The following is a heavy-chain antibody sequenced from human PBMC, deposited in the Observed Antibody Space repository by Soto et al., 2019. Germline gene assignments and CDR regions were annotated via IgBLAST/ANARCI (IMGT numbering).Heavy chain of an antibody. CDR2: IYYSGST. Sequence: PSETLSLTCTVSGGSISSGDYYWSWIRQPPGKGLEWIGYIYYSGSTYYNPSLKSRVTISVDTSKNQFSLKLCSVTAADTAVYYCARYGSGSYFPSQDAFDIWGQGTMVTVSS. D-gene: IGHD3-10*01. V-gene: IGHV4-30-4*01. CDR3: ARYGSGSYFPSQDAFDI. CDR1: GGSISSGDYY. J-gene: IGHJ3*02.